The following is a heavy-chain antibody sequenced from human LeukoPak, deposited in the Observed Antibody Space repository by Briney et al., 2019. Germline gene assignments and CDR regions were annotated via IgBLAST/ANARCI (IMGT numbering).Heavy chain of an antibody. J-gene: IGHJ4*02. V-gene: IGHV3-9*01. D-gene: IGHD5-24*01. Sequence: GGSLRLSCAASGFTFDDYAMHWVRQAPGKGLEWVSGISPNSDGICYADSVKGRFTISRDNAKNSLYLQMNSLRPEDTALYYCARDGYNFFDYWGQGTLVTVSS. CDR3: ARDGYNFFDY. CDR2: ISPNSDGI. CDR1: GFTFDDYA.